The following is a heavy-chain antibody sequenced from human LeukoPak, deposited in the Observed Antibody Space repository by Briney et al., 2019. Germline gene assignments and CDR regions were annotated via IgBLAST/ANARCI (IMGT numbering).Heavy chain of an antibody. Sequence: PSETLSLTCTVSGGSISSSSYYWGWIRQPPGKGLEWIGSIYYSGSTYYNPSLKSRVTISVDTSKNQFSLKLSSVTAADTAVYYCARHLGGGATYGMDVWGQGTTVTVSS. J-gene: IGHJ6*02. CDR2: IYYSGST. CDR1: GGSISSSSYY. V-gene: IGHV4-39*01. D-gene: IGHD1-26*01. CDR3: ARHLGGGATYGMDV.